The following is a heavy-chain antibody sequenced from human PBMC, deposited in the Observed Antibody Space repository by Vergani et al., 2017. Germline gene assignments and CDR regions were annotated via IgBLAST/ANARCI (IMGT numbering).Heavy chain of an antibody. J-gene: IGHJ4*02. CDR3: ARQQYYYESSGYHGNFDY. CDR2: IHPGDSDT. D-gene: IGHD3-22*01. CDR1: AYSFTNYW. V-gene: IGHV5-51*01. Sequence: EVPLVQSGAAVKKPGESLKISCKRSAYSFTNYWIGWVRQLPGKGLEWMGIIHPGDSDTRYSPSFQGQVTISADKSISTVYLQWSSLKASDTAMYYCARQQYYYESSGYHGNFDYWGQGTLVTVSS.